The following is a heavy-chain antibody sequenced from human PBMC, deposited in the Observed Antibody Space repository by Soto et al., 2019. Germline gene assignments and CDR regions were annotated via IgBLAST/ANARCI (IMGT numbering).Heavy chain of an antibody. V-gene: IGHV3-11*06. CDR1: GFTFSDYY. Sequence: QVQLVESGGGLVKPGGSLRLSCAASGFTFSDYYMSWIRQAPGKGLEWVSYISSSSSYTNYADSVKGRFTISRDNAKNSLYLHMHSLGAEATALYYCARHLPMDYGDTYFDYWGQGTLVTVSS. D-gene: IGHD4-17*01. CDR3: ARHLPMDYGDTYFDY. J-gene: IGHJ4*02. CDR2: ISSSSSYT.